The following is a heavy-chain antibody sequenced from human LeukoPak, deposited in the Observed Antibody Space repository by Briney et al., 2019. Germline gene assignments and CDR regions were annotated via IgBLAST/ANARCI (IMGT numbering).Heavy chain of an antibody. CDR1: GFIFSSYS. J-gene: IGHJ4*02. CDR3: ARHFNWALDF. CDR2: ISGGGGNI. V-gene: IGHV3-48*01. Sequence: GGSLRLSCAASGFIFSSYSMNWVRQAPGKGLEWISYISGGGGNIHYADSVEGRFTISRDNAKNSVYPQMNSLRAEDSAVYYCARHFNWALDFWGQGILVTVSS. D-gene: IGHD1-1*01.